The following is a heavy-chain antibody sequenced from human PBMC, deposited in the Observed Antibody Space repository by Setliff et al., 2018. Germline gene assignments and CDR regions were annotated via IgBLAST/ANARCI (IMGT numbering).Heavy chain of an antibody. CDR3: ARLALTGYDSSGYYYALEYYYYMDV. J-gene: IGHJ6*03. CDR1: AFTFKNYW. CDR2: ISTSSGTR. D-gene: IGHD3-22*01. Sequence: GGSLRLSCAASAFTFKNYWMTWVRQAPGKGLEWISYISTSSGTRYYADSVKGRFTISRDNANQSLYLQMNSLRAEDTAVYYCARLALTGYDSSGYYYALEYYYYMDVWGKGTTVTVS. V-gene: IGHV3-48*01.